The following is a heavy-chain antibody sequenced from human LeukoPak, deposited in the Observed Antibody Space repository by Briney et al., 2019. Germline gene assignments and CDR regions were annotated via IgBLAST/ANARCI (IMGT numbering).Heavy chain of an antibody. CDR3: ASYDYGSRSYYPFPFDY. V-gene: IGHV4-39*01. J-gene: IGHJ4*02. CDR2: IYFGGST. CDR1: GGSISSSNYY. D-gene: IGHD3-10*01. Sequence: SETLSLTCTVSGGSISSSNYYWGWIRQPPGKGLEWIGNIYFGGSTYYNPSLKSRVTISVDTSKNQFSLKLTSVTAADTAVYYCASYDYGSRSYYPFPFDYWGQGTLVTVSS.